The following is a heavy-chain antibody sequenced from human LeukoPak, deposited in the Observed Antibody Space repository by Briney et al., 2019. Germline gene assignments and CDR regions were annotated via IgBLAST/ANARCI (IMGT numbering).Heavy chain of an antibody. J-gene: IGHJ4*02. CDR3: AKVEGSDILTASD. V-gene: IGHV3-30*02. Sequence: GGSLRLSCAASGFTISNFAIHWVRQAPGMGLHWVAFTRNDGTSEIYAESVRGRFTISRDNFKNTLYLQMNSLRAEDTAVYYCAKVEGSDILTASDWGQGTLVTVSS. CDR1: GFTISNFA. CDR2: TRNDGTSE. D-gene: IGHD3-9*01.